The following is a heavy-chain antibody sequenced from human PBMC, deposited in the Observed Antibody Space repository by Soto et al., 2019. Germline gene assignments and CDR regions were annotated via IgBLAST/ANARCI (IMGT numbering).Heavy chain of an antibody. D-gene: IGHD2-21*02. V-gene: IGHV3-23*01. Sequence: GGSLRLSCAASGFTFDGYAMSWVRQAPGKGLQWVSSIGGSGDGTYYADSVKGRFTISRDNSKNTLYLQMNSLRAEDTAVYYCARAREVTFVRMPSSHWGQGTLVTVSS. CDR2: IGGSGDGT. CDR3: ARAREVTFVRMPSSH. J-gene: IGHJ4*02. CDR1: GFTFDGYA.